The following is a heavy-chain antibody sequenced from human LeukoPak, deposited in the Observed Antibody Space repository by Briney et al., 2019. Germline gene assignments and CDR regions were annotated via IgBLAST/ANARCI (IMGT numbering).Heavy chain of an antibody. CDR1: GFSLSTSGVG. J-gene: IGHJ3*02. Sequence: SGPTLVNPTQTLTLTCTFSGFSLSTSGVGVGWIRQPPGKALEWLALIYWNDDKRYSPSLKSRLTITKDTSKNQVVLTVTNMDPVDTATYYCARYIVVVVDDAFDIWGQGTMVTVSS. V-gene: IGHV2-5*01. CDR2: IYWNDDK. D-gene: IGHD2-15*01. CDR3: ARYIVVVVDDAFDI.